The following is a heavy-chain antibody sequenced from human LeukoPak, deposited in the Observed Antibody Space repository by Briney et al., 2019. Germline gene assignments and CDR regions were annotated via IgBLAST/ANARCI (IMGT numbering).Heavy chain of an antibody. CDR2: ISGSGGST. J-gene: IGHJ6*04. V-gene: IGHV3-23*01. CDR1: GFTFSSYA. CDR3: AKARTNYYYYYGMDV. Sequence: GGSLRLSCAASGFTFSSYAMSWVRQAPGEGLEWVSAISGSGGSTYYADSVKGRFTISRDNSKNTLYLQMNSLRAEDTAVYYCAKARTNYYYYYGMDVWGKGTTVTVSS.